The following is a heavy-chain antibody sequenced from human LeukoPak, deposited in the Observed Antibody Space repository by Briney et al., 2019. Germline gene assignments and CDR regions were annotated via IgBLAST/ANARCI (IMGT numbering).Heavy chain of an antibody. CDR3: ARVYYDYVWGSYRWDY. Sequence: GGSLRLSCAASGFTFSSYGMHWVRQAPGKGLEWVAFIRYDGSNKYYADSVKGRFTISRDNSKNTLYLQMNSLRAEDTAVYYCARVYYDYVWGSYRWDYWGQGTLVTVSS. CDR2: IRYDGSNK. V-gene: IGHV3-30*02. CDR1: GFTFSSYG. J-gene: IGHJ4*02. D-gene: IGHD3-16*02.